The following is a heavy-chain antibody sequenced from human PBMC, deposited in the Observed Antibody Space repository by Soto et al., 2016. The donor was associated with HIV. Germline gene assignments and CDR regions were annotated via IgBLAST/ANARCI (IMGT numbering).Heavy chain of an antibody. CDR3: ARGGSSRGGWY. D-gene: IGHD2-15*01. V-gene: IGHV3-74*01. CDR1: KFIFRTYW. CDR2: INSDGNST. Sequence: EVQLVESGGGLVQPGGSLRLSCAASKFIFRTYWMHWVRQAPGKGLVWVSRINSDGNSTSYVDSVKGRFTISRDNAKNTLYLQMNSLRAEDTAVHYCARGGSSRGGWYWGQGTLVTVSS. J-gene: IGHJ4*02.